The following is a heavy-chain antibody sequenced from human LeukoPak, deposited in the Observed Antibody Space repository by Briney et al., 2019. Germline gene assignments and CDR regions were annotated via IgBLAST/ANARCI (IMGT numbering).Heavy chain of an antibody. CDR1: GFTFSSYA. Sequence: GGSLRLSCAASGFTFSSYAMSWVRQAPGKGLEWVSGISGSGGSTYYADSVKGRFTISRDNSKNTLYLQMNSLRAEDTAVYYCAKTPKQYYYGDAFGIWGQGTMVTVSS. CDR3: AKTPKQYYYGDAFGI. CDR2: ISGSGGST. D-gene: IGHD3-10*01. J-gene: IGHJ3*02. V-gene: IGHV3-23*01.